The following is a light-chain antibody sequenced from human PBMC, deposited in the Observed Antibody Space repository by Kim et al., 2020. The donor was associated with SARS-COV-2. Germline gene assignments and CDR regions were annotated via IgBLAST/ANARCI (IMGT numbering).Light chain of an antibody. CDR2: EDY. CDR3: QSYDNSNQV. Sequence: GKTVTIPCTRSSGSIASTYVQWYQQRPGSSPTTVIYEDYQRPSGVPDRFSGSIDSSSNSASLTISGLKTEDAADYYCQSYDNSNQVFGGGTKLTVL. J-gene: IGLJ3*02. CDR1: SGSIASTY. V-gene: IGLV6-57*01.